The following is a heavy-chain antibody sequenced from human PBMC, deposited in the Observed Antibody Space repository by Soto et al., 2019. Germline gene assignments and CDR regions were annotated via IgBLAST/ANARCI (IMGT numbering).Heavy chain of an antibody. Sequence: QVQLQESGPGLVKPSQILSLTCTVSGGSISSSEYYWSWIRHHPGKGLEWIGYISYNSRAYYNSSLKSRVTISLDTSENQFSLKLNSVTAADPAVYYCATGNKVTTGRFDYWGQGTLVTVSS. V-gene: IGHV4-31*02. CDR3: ATGNKVTTGRFDY. CDR1: GGSISSSEYY. D-gene: IGHD4-17*01. CDR2: ISYNSRA. J-gene: IGHJ4*02.